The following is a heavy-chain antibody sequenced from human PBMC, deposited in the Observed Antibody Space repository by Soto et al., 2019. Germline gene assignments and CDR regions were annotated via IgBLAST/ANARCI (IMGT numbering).Heavy chain of an antibody. Sequence: GGSLRLSCAASGFTFSSYGMHWVRQAPGKGLEWVAVISNDGSNKYYADSVKGRFTISRDNSKNTLYLQMNSLRAEDKAVYYFANLPNTAGRITDAFDIWGQGTMVTVSS. J-gene: IGHJ3*02. D-gene: IGHD3-10*01. CDR2: ISNDGSNK. V-gene: IGHV3-30*18. CDR3: ANLPNTAGRITDAFDI. CDR1: GFTFSSYG.